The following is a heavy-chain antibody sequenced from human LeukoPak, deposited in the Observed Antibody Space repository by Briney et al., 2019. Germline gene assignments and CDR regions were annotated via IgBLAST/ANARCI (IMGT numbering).Heavy chain of an antibody. D-gene: IGHD4-17*01. CDR3: ARATTVTTWALAGY. V-gene: IGHV1-69*04. Sequence: GSSVKVSCKTSGGTFSSSAITWVRQAPGQGLEWMGRIIPVLNITTYAQKFQGRVTMTRDTSTSTVYMELSSLRSEDTAVYYCARATTVTTWALAGYWGQGTLVTVSS. CDR2: IIPVLNIT. CDR1: GGTFSSSA. J-gene: IGHJ4*02.